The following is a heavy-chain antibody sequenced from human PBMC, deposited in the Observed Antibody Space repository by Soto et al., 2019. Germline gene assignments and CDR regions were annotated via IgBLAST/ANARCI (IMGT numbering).Heavy chain of an antibody. V-gene: IGHV3-23*01. J-gene: IGHJ4*02. Sequence: GGSLRLSCAASGFTFSSYAMSWVRQAPGKGLKWVSAISGSGGSTYYADSVKGRFTISRDNSKNTLYLQMNSLRAEDKAVYYCAKRMAVAGTAPSDYWGQGTLVTVSS. D-gene: IGHD6-19*01. CDR2: ISGSGGST. CDR3: AKRMAVAGTAPSDY. CDR1: GFTFSSYA.